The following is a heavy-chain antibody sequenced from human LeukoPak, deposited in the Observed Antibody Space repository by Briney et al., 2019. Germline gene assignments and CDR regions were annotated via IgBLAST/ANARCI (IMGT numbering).Heavy chain of an antibody. CDR3: ARDNTVSGYYELGY. D-gene: IGHD3-22*01. CDR2: FDPEDGET. CDR1: GYTLTELS. J-gene: IGHJ4*02. Sequence: ASVKVSCKVSGYTLTELSMHWVRQAPGKGLEWMGGFDPEDGETIYAQKFQGRVTMTEDTSTDTAYMELSSLRAEDTAVYYCARDNTVSGYYELGYWGQGTLVTVSS. V-gene: IGHV1-24*01.